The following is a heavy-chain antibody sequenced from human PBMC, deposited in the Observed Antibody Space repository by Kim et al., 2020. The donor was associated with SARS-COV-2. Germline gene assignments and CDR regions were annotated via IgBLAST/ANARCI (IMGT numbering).Heavy chain of an antibody. Sequence: DSVKGRFTIPRDNAKNSLYLQMNSLRAEDTAVYYCARAQTMVRGVPFGYWGQGTLVTVSS. D-gene: IGHD3-10*01. J-gene: IGHJ4*02. CDR3: ARAQTMVRGVPFGY. V-gene: IGHV3-7*01.